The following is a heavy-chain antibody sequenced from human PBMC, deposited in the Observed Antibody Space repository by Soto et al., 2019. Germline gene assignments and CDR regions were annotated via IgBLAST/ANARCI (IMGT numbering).Heavy chain of an antibody. D-gene: IGHD3-22*01. CDR2: IIPIFGTA. CDR3: ARENTMIVVVIGGGWHWFDP. CDR1: GGTFSSYA. J-gene: IGHJ5*02. V-gene: IGHV1-69*13. Sequence: ASVKVSCKASGGTFSSYAISWVRQAPGQGLEWMGGIIPIFGTANYAQKFQGRVTITADESTSTAYMELSSLRSEDTAVYYCARENTMIVVVIGGGWHWFDPWGQGTLVTVSS.